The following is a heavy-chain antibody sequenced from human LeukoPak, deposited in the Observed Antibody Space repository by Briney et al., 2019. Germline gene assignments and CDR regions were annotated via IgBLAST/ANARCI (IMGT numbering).Heavy chain of an antibody. V-gene: IGHV3-21*01. CDR1: GFTFSNAW. CDR3: ARDWWEVIAAAGNDSYYYYYGMDV. D-gene: IGHD6-13*01. J-gene: IGHJ6*02. Sequence: GGSLRLSCAASGFTFSNAWMSWVRQAPGKGLEWVSSISSSSSYIYYADSVKGRFTISRDNAKNSLYLQMNSLRAEDTAVYYCARDWWEVIAAAGNDSYYYYYGMDVWGQGTTVTVSS. CDR2: ISSSSSYI.